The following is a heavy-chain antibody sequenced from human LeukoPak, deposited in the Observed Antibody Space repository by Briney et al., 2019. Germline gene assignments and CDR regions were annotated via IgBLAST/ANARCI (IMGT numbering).Heavy chain of an antibody. V-gene: IGHV1-2*02. CDR3: ARVRSIAAAGREFDY. D-gene: IGHD6-13*01. CDR1: AYTFTGYF. J-gene: IGHJ4*02. CDR2: INPDSGGT. Sequence: ASVTVSCKASAYTFTGYFIHWVRQAPGQGLEWMGWINPDSGGTFYAQKFQGRVTMTRDTFISTAYMELSRLRSDDSAVYFCARVRSIAAAGREFDYWGQGTLVTVSS.